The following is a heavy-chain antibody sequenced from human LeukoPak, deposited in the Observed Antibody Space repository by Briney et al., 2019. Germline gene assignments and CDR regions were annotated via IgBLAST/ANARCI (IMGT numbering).Heavy chain of an antibody. Sequence: GRSLRLSCAASGFTLGSYGMHWVRQAPGKGLEWVSVIWCDGSDKYYADSVKGRFTISRDNSKNTLYLQMNSLRAEDTAVYYCARDPQTGARPSSYYYYGMDVWGQGTTVTVSS. D-gene: IGHD1-26*01. V-gene: IGHV3-33*01. J-gene: IGHJ6*02. CDR2: IWCDGSDK. CDR3: ARDPQTGARPSSYYYYGMDV. CDR1: GFTLGSYG.